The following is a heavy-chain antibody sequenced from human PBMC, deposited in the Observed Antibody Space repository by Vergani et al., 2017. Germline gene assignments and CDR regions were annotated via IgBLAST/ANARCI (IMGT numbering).Heavy chain of an antibody. D-gene: IGHD2-2*01. CDR2: IYPGDSDT. V-gene: IGHV5-51*01. Sequence: EVQLVQSGAEVKKPGESLKISCKGSGYSFTSYWIGWVRQMPGKGLEWMGIIYPGDSDTRYSPSLQGQVTIAADKSISTAYLQWSSLKASDTAMYYGARQGCSSTSCYDPTNYGMDVWGQGTTVTVSS. CDR1: GYSFTSYW. J-gene: IGHJ6*02. CDR3: ARQGCSSTSCYDPTNYGMDV.